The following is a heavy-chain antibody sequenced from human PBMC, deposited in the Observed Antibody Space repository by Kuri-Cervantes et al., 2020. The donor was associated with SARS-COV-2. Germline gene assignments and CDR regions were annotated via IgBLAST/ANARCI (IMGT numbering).Heavy chain of an antibody. J-gene: IGHJ1*01. D-gene: IGHD3-16*01. CDR3: AKVGGHREYFQN. CDR2: IKQDGSEK. V-gene: IGHV3-7*05. CDR1: GFTFRNYW. Sequence: GESLKISCAASGFTFRNYWMRWVRQAPGKGLEWVATIKQDGSEKYYVDSVKGRFTISRDNAKNTLYLQMNSLRAEDTAVYYCAKVGGHREYFQNWGQGTLVTVSS.